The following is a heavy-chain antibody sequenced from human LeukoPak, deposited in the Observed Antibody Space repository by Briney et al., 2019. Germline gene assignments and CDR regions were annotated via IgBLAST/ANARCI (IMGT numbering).Heavy chain of an antibody. Sequence: GGSLRLSRAASGFTFSSYSMNWVRQAPGKGLEWVSSISSSSSYIYYADSVKGRFTISRDNAKNSLYLQMNSLRAEDTAVYYCARDRRLYYDSSGFSYGVSEGPDVGYWGQGTLVTVSS. CDR2: ISSSSSYI. D-gene: IGHD3-22*01. J-gene: IGHJ4*02. CDR3: ARDRRLYYDSSGFSYGVSEGPDVGY. V-gene: IGHV3-21*01. CDR1: GFTFSSYS.